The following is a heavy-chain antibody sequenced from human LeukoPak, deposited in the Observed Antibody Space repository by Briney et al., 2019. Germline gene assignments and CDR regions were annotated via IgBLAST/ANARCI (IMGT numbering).Heavy chain of an antibody. J-gene: IGHJ4*02. CDR3: ARWETGDRDGYNSYYFDY. Sequence: ASVKDSCKASGYTFTSYGISWVRQAPGQGLEWMGWISAYNGNTNYAQKLQGRVTMTTDTSTSTAYMELRSLRSDDTAVYYCARWETGDRDGYNSYYFDYWGQGTLVTVSS. CDR1: GYTFTSYG. V-gene: IGHV1-18*01. CDR2: ISAYNGNT. D-gene: IGHD5-24*01.